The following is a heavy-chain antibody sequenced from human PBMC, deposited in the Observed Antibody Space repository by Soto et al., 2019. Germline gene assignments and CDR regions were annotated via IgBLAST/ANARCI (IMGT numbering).Heavy chain of an antibody. D-gene: IGHD5-18*01. CDR3: ARGIPRGYSYGSYYVDY. J-gene: IGHJ4*02. CDR2: IYSGGRT. Sequence: PGGSLRLSCAASGFTVSSNYMTWVRQAPGKGLEWVSVIYSGGRTYYADSVKGRFTISRDNSKNTLYLQMNSLRAEDTAVYYCARGIPRGYSYGSYYVDYWGQGTLVTVSS. CDR1: GFTVSSNY. V-gene: IGHV3-53*01.